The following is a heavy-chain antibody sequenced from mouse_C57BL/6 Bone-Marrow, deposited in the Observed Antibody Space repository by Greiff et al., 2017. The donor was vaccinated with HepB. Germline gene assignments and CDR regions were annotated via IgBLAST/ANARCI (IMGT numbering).Heavy chain of an antibody. Sequence: EVKLMESGGGLVQPGGSLSLSCAASGFTFTDYYMSWVRQPPGKALEWLGFIRNKANGYTTEYSASVKGRFTISRDNYQSILYLQMNALRAEDSATYYCASPTTVVAEDYAMDYWGQGTSVTVSS. J-gene: IGHJ4*01. V-gene: IGHV7-3*01. CDR3: ASPTTVVAEDYAMDY. CDR2: IRNKANGYTT. D-gene: IGHD1-1*01. CDR1: GFTFTDYY.